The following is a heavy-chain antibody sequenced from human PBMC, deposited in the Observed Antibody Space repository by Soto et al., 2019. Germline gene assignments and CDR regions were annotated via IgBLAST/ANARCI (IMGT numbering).Heavy chain of an antibody. CDR2: ISYDGSNK. CDR3: XXXXXXXXITGTADQDNWFDP. V-gene: IGHV3-30-3*01. D-gene: IGHD1-20*01. CDR1: GFTFSSYA. Sequence: QVQLVESGGGVVQPGRSLRLSCAASGFTFSSYAMHWVRQAPGKGLEWVAVISYDGSNKYYADSVKGRFTISRDNSKNXLYLQMNSLRAEDTAXXYXXXXXXXXXITGTADQDNWFDPWGQGTLVTVSX. J-gene: IGHJ5*02.